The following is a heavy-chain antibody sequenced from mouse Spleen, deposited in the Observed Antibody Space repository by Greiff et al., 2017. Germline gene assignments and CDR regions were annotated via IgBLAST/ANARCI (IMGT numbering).Heavy chain of an antibody. CDR2: ISPGNGDI. CDR1: GYTFTDHA. V-gene: IGHV1S53*02. D-gene: IGHD4-1*01. J-gene: IGHJ3*01. CDR3: KILTLFAY. Sequence: VQLQQSGPELVRPGESVKISCKASGYTFTDHAIHWVKQKPEQGLEWIGYISPGNGDIKYNEKFKGKATLTADKSSSTAYMQLNSLTSEDSAVYFCKILTLFAYWGQGTLVTVSA.